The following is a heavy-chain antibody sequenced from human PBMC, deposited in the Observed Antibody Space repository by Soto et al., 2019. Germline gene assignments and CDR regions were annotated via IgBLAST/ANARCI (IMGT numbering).Heavy chain of an antibody. J-gene: IGHJ6*02. V-gene: IGHV3-21*01. CDR2: ISSSSSYI. CDR1: GFTFSSYS. Sequence: LRLSCAAAGFTFSSYSMNWVRQAPGKGLEWVSSISSSSSYIYYADSVKGRFTISRDNAKNSLYLQMNSLRAEDTAVYYCARDGDSLYYYYGMEVWGQGTTVTVSS. D-gene: IGHD2-21*02. CDR3: ARDGDSLYYYYGMEV.